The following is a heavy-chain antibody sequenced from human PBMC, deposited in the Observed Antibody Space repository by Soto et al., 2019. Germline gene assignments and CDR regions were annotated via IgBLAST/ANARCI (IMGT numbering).Heavy chain of an antibody. CDR3: ARLQLVGYRMLNWFDP. CDR2: INVYNGDR. CDR1: GYIFTKYG. J-gene: IGHJ5*02. Sequence: QVQVVQSGPELKKPGASVKVSCKAQGYIFTKYGIGWVRQAPGHGREWRGLINVYNGDRKVAQKFQDRVSMTTDTATDTAYMEMKSLRSGDAAVYYCARLQLVGYRMLNWFDPWGQGTLVTVSS. V-gene: IGHV1-18*01. D-gene: IGHD5-18*01.